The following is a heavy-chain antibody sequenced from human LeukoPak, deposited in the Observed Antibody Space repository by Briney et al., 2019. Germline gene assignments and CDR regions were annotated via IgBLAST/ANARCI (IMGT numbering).Heavy chain of an antibody. CDR1: GGSISSYY. V-gene: IGHV4-59*08. D-gene: IGHD1-1*01. CDR3: ARELDPDAFDI. J-gene: IGHJ3*02. Sequence: SETLSLTCTVSGGSISSYYWSWIRQPPGKGLEWIGYIYYSGSTNYNPSLKSRVTIPVDTSKNQFSLKLSSVTAADTAVYYCARELDPDAFDIWGQGTMVTVSS. CDR2: IYYSGST.